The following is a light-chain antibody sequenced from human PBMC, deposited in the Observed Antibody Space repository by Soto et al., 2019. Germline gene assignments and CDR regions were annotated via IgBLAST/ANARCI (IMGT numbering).Light chain of an antibody. V-gene: IGLV6-57*04. J-gene: IGLJ2*01. CDR1: SGSIASNY. CDR3: QSYDSSAVV. Sequence: NFMLTQPHSVSESPGKTVTISCTRSSGSIASNYVQWYQQRPGSAPTTVIYEDNQRPSRVPDRFSGSIDSSSNSASLTISGLKTEDEADYYSQSYDSSAVVFGGGTKVTVL. CDR2: EDN.